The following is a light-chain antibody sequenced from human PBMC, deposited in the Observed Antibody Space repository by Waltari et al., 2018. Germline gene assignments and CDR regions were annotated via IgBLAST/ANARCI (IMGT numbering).Light chain of an antibody. Sequence: SALTQPRSVSGSPGQSVTISCPGTRRDVGGYNYVSWYQQHPGKAPKLMIYDVTKRPSGVPDRFSGSKSGNTASLTISGLQAEDEADYYCCSYAGSYTWVFGGGTKLTVL. J-gene: IGLJ2*01. CDR3: CSYAGSYTWV. V-gene: IGLV2-11*01. CDR2: DVT. CDR1: RRDVGGYNY.